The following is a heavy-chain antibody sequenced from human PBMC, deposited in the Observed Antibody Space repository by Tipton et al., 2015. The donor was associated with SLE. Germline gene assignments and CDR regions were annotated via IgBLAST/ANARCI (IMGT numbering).Heavy chain of an antibody. CDR1: GGSISNHY. D-gene: IGHD2-15*01. Sequence: TLSLTCTVSGGSISNHYWGWIRQPPGMGLEWIGYIYYSGNTNYNPSLKSRVTISVDTSKTQFSLTLSSVTAADTAVYYCARNGNCSGGHCVRALFDIWGLGTMVTVSS. CDR3: ARNGNCSGGHCVRALFDI. CDR2: IYYSGNT. J-gene: IGHJ3*02. V-gene: IGHV4-59*08.